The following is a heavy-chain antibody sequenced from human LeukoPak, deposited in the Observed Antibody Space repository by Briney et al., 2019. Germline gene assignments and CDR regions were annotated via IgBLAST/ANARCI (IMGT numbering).Heavy chain of an antibody. CDR1: GFTFSSYA. D-gene: IGHD1-26*01. Sequence: GGSLGLSCAASGFTFSSYAMSWVRQAPGKGLEWVSAISGSGGSTYYADSVKGRFTISRDNSKNTLYLQMNSLRAEDTAVYYCATNARVGATRGYYFDYWGQGTLVTVSS. CDR2: ISGSGGST. CDR3: ATNARVGATRGYYFDY. V-gene: IGHV3-23*01. J-gene: IGHJ4*02.